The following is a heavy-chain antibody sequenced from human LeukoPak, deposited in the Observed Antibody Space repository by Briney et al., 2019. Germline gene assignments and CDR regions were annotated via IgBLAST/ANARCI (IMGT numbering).Heavy chain of an antibody. D-gene: IGHD6-19*01. CDR3: ASRAGSGWYT. CDR2: INPNNGGT. Sequence: ASVKVSCKASGYTFTSYGISWVRQAPGQGLEWMGWINPNNGGTNYAQKFQGRVTMTRDTSISTAYMELSRLRSDDTAMYYCASRAGSGWYTWGQGTLVTVSS. CDR1: GYTFTSYG. J-gene: IGHJ5*02. V-gene: IGHV1-2*02.